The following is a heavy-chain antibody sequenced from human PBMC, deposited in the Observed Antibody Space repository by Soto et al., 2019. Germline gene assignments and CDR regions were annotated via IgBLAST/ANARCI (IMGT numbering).Heavy chain of an antibody. CDR1: GGSISSNNW. D-gene: IGHD5-12*01. CDR2: IYHSGST. Sequence: QVQLQESGPGLVKPSGTLSLTCAVSGGSISSNNWWSWVRQPPGKGLEWIGEIYHSGSTNYNPSLKRRVTISVHKSKNQFSLKLNSVPAADTAVYYCARSTGATANWFDPWGQGTLVTVSS. V-gene: IGHV4-4*02. J-gene: IGHJ5*02. CDR3: ARSTGATANWFDP.